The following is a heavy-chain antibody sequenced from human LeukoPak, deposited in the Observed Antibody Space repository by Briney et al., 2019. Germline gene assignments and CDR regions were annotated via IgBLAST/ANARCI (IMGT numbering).Heavy chain of an antibody. D-gene: IGHD6-19*01. V-gene: IGHV1-18*01. J-gene: IGHJ4*02. CDR1: GYTFTSYG. CDR2: ISAYNGNT. Sequence: PGGSLRLSCAASGYTFTSYGISWVRQAPGQGLEWMGWISAYNGNTNYAQKLQGRVTMTTDTSTSTAYMELRSLRSDDTAVYYCAREWTSVAGPMDYWGQGTLVTVSS. CDR3: AREWTSVAGPMDY.